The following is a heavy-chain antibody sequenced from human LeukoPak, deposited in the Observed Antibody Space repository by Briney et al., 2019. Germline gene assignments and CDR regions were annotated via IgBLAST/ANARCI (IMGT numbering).Heavy chain of an antibody. CDR1: GFTFSSYS. CDR2: ISSSSSYI. V-gene: IGHV3-21*01. CDR3: ARDPYYDSSGYSLPYYGMDV. J-gene: IGHJ6*02. Sequence: GGSLRLSCAASGFTFSSYSMNWVRQAPGKGLEWVSTISSSSSYIYYADSVKGRFTISRDNAKNSLYLQMNSLRAEDTAVYYCARDPYYDSSGYSLPYYGMDVWGQGTTVTVSS. D-gene: IGHD3-22*01.